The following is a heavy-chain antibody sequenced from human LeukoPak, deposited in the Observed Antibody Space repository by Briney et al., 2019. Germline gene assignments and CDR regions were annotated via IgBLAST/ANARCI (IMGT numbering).Heavy chain of an antibody. V-gene: IGHV4-34*01. CDR3: ARTTSGY. CDR1: GGSFSGYY. Sequence: PSETLSLTCAVYGGSFSGYYWSWIRQPPGKGLEWIGEINHSGSTNYNPSLKSRVTISVDTCKNQFSLKLSSVTAADTAVYYCARTTSGYWGQGTLVTVSS. J-gene: IGHJ4*02. CDR2: INHSGST. D-gene: IGHD1-14*01.